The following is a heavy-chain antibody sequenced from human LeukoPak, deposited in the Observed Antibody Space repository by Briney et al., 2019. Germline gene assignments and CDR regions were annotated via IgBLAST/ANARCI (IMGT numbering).Heavy chain of an antibody. Sequence: GGSLRLSCATSGFTFSSHWMHWVRQAPGEGPVWVSHINTDGSSTTYGDPAKGRFTVSRDSATLFLQMNSLRVDDTAIYYCARGTATTAGIDYWGLGTLVTVSS. D-gene: IGHD6-13*01. CDR1: GFTFSSHW. J-gene: IGHJ4*02. CDR3: ARGTATTAGIDY. V-gene: IGHV3-74*01. CDR2: INTDGSST.